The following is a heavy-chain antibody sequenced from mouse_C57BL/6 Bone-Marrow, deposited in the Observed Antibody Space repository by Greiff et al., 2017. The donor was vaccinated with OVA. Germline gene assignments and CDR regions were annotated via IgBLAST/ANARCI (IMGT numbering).Heavy chain of an antibody. Sequence: EVHLVESGGDLVKPGGSLKLSCAASGFTFSSYGMSWVRQTPDKRLEWVATISSGGSYTYYPDSVKGRFTISRDNAKNTLYLQMSSLKSEDTAVYYCAKRRRMDYWGQGTSVTVSS. J-gene: IGHJ4*01. CDR2: ISSGGSYT. V-gene: IGHV5-6*01. CDR1: GFTFSSYG. CDR3: AKRRRMDY.